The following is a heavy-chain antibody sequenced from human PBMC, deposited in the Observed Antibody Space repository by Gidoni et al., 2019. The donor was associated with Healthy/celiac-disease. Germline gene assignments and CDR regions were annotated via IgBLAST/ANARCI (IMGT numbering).Heavy chain of an antibody. CDR2: IIPIFGTA. J-gene: IGHJ3*02. CDR1: AGTFSSYA. D-gene: IGHD6-13*01. V-gene: IGHV1-69*01. CDR3: ARGNSGSSWFDDAFDI. Sequence: QVQLVQSGAEVKKPGSSVKVSCKASAGTFSSYAISWVRQAPGQGLEWMGGIIPIFGTANYAQKFQGRVTITADESTSTAYMELSSLRSEDTAVYYCARGNSGSSWFDDAFDIWGQGTMVTVSS.